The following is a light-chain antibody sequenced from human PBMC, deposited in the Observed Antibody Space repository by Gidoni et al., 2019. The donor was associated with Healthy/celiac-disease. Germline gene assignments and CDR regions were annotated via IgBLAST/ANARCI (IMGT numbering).Light chain of an antibody. CDR2: CAS. J-gene: IGKJ2*01. CDR1: QSVLYSSNHQNY. V-gene: IGKV4-1*01. CDR3: QQYYSTPLT. Sequence: DSVMTQSPDSLAVSLGERATNNCKSSQSVLYSSNHQNYLAWYQQKPGQPPKLLIYCASTRDSGVPDRFSGSGSGTDFTLTISSLQAEDLAVYYCQQYYSTPLTFGQGTKLEIK.